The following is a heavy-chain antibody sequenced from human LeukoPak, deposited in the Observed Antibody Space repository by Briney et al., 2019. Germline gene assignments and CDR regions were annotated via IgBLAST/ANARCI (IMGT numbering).Heavy chain of an antibody. D-gene: IGHD6-19*01. CDR1: GLTFSNYW. Sequence: GGSLRLTGAASGLTFSNYWMRWVRQAPGKGLQWVANIKEDGREKYYVDSVKGRFTISRDNAKNSLYLQMSSLTTEATAVYYCASQFWWAAVPDTALDDWGQGTLVTVST. CDR3: ASQFWWAAVPDTALDD. J-gene: IGHJ4*02. CDR2: IKEDGREK. V-gene: IGHV3-7*05.